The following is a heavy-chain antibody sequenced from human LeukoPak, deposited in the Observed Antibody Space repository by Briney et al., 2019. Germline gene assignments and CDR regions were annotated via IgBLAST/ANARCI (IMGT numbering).Heavy chain of an antibody. CDR3: AWETTRIAAAGSRDAFDI. J-gene: IGHJ3*02. D-gene: IGHD6-13*01. V-gene: IGHV4-39*01. CDR2: IYYSGST. Sequence: PSETLSLTCTVSGGSISSSSYYWGWIRQPPGKGLEWIGSIYYSGSTYYNPSLKSRVTISVDTSKNQFSLKLSSVTAADTAVYYCAWETTRIAAAGSRDAFDIWGQGTMVTVSS. CDR1: GGSISSSSYY.